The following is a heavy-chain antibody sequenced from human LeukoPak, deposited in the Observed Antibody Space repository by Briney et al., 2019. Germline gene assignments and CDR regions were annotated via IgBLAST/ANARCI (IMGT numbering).Heavy chain of an antibody. CDR3: AKGKRGYRYGFDP. V-gene: IGHV3-30*02. Sequence: GGSLRLCCAASGFTFSSYVMHWVRQAPAKVQGMVAFLRCDGSNKYYADSVKARFTISRDNSKNTLYLQMNSLRAEDTAVYYCAKGKRGYRYGFDPWSQGCLVTVSS. CDR1: GFTFSSYV. D-gene: IGHD5-18*01. CDR2: LRCDGSNK. J-gene: IGHJ5*02.